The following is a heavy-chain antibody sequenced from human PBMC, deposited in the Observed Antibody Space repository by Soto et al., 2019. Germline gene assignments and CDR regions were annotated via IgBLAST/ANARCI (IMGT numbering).Heavy chain of an antibody. CDR1: GYTFTSYA. CDR3: ARELSSSWYLYYFDY. V-gene: IGHV1-3*01. CDR2: INAGNGNT. J-gene: IGHJ4*02. D-gene: IGHD6-13*01. Sequence: ASVKVSCKASGYTFTSYAMHWVRQAPGQRLEWMGWINAGNGNTKYSQKFQGRVTITRDTSASTAYMELSSLRSEDTAVYYCARELSSSWYLYYFDYWGQGXLVTVYS.